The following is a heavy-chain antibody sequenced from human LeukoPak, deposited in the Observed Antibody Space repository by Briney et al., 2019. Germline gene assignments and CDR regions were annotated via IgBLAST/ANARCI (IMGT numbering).Heavy chain of an antibody. J-gene: IGHJ4*02. Sequence: ASVKLSCKASGYTVTSYYIHWGRQPQGQGLEWMGISNPSGGSTSYAQQFQGRVTMTRDTSTSTVYMELSRLRPEDTAVYYCARDRPPNYFDDWGQGTLVTVSS. CDR1: GYTVTSYY. V-gene: IGHV1-46*01. CDR3: ARDRPPNYFDD. CDR2: SNPSGGST.